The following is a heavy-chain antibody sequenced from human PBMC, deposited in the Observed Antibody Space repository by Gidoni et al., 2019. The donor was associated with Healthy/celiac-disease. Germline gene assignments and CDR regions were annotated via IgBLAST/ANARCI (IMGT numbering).Heavy chain of an antibody. D-gene: IGHD4-17*01. V-gene: IGHV1-69*04. J-gene: IGHJ4*02. CDR3: AREETTGTAYFDY. CDR1: AAPFSRYA. CDR2: IIPILGIA. Sequence: QVTLGHSGAEVQKPGSPFKVPCKDPAAPFSRYAMSWVRQAPGQGRAWMGRIIPILGIANYAQKFQGRGTITAEKSTSTADMELSSLRSEDTAVYYCAREETTGTAYFDYWGQGTLVTVSS.